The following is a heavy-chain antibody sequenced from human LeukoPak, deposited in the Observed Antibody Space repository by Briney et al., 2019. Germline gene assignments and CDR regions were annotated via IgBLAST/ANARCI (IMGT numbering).Heavy chain of an antibody. J-gene: IGHJ4*02. V-gene: IGHV1-69*04. CDR2: IIPILGIA. D-gene: IGHD6-6*01. CDR3: ARRLYSSSSGFDY. CDR1: GGTFSSYA. Sequence: SVKVSCKASGGTFSSYAISWVRQAPGQGLEWMGRIIPILGIANYAQKFQGRVTITADKSTSTAYMELSSLRSEDTAVYYCARRLYSSSSGFDYWGQGTLVTVSS.